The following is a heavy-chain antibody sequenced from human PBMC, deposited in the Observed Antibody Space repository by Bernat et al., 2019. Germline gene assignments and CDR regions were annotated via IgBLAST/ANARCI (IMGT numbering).Heavy chain of an antibody. V-gene: IGHV3-66*01. Sequence: EVQLVESGGGLVQPGGSLRLSCAASGFTVSSNYLNWIRQAPGKGLEWVSVIYSGGSTSYADSVKGRFTISRDNSKNTLYLQMNSLRVEETAIYYCARGHGSYCFDYWGQGTLVSVSS. CDR3: ARGHGSYCFDY. D-gene: IGHD1-26*01. CDR1: GFTVSSNY. J-gene: IGHJ4*02. CDR2: IYSGGST.